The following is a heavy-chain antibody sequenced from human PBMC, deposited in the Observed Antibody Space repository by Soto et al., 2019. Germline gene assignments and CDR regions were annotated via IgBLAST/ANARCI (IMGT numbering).Heavy chain of an antibody. J-gene: IGHJ6*02. D-gene: IGHD2-2*01. CDR2: IIPISGTA. V-gene: IGHV1-69*01. CDR1: GGTFSSYA. CDR3: ARSQGSSTSLEIYYYYYYGMDV. Sequence: QVQLVQSGAEVKKPGSSVKVSCKASGGTFSSYAISWVRQAPGQGLEWMGGIIPISGTANYAQKFQGRVTITADESTSTAYMELNSLRSEDTAVYYCARSQGSSTSLEIYYYYYYGMDVWGQGTTVTVSS.